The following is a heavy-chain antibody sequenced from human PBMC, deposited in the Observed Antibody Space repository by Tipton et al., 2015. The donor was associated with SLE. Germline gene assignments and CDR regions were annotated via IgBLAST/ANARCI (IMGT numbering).Heavy chain of an antibody. D-gene: IGHD3-10*01. J-gene: IGHJ3*02. CDR3: ARGDRTFYGSGDSRDAFDI. CDR2: VYYSGGT. V-gene: IGHV4-59*11. CDR1: CGSTSSHY. Sequence: TLSLTCSVSCGSTSSHYWHWIRQPPGQGLEWIGYVYYSGGTNSNPSLKSRVTISMDTSRSHFSLKLTSVTAEDTAVYFCARGDRTFYGSGDSRDAFDIWGQGTMVTVS.